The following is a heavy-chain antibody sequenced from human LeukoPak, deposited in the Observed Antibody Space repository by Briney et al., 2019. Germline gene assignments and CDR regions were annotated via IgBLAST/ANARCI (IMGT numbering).Heavy chain of an antibody. D-gene: IGHD2-15*01. V-gene: IGHV1-18*04. CDR3: TRDHCRGDNCPSFDY. CDR1: GYTFTRFV. J-gene: IGHJ4*02. CDR2: IGAYNGDT. Sequence: GASVKVSCKPSGYTFTRFVLRWVGQAPGQGVEGMGWIGAYNGDTNYAQKFQGRVTMTTDTSTSTAYMDLRSLRSDDTAVYYCTRDHCRGDNCPSFDYWGQGTLVTVSS.